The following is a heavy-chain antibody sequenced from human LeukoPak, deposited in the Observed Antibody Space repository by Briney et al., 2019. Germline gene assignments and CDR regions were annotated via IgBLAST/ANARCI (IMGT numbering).Heavy chain of an antibody. Sequence: SVKVSCKASGGTFSSYAISWVRQAPGQGLEWMGGIIPILGTANYAQKFQGRVTITTDESTSTAYTELSSLRSEGTAVYYCASAYCSSTSCDDAFDIWGQGTMVTVSS. V-gene: IGHV1-69*05. CDR1: GGTFSSYA. CDR3: ASAYCSSTSCDDAFDI. CDR2: IIPILGTA. J-gene: IGHJ3*02. D-gene: IGHD2-2*01.